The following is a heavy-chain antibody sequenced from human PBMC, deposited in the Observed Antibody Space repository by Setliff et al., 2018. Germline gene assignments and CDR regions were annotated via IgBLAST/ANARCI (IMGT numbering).Heavy chain of an antibody. J-gene: IGHJ4*02. CDR3: ARTCSGSGCYAGLES. CDR2: SRYAENYQ. D-gene: IGHD2-15*01. CDR1: GFTFTSYW. Sequence: AGGSLRLSCAASGFTFTSYWIHWVRQAPGKGLEWVAVSRYAENYQYYADSVKGRFTISRDNSKNTLYLQMNSLRPEDTAVYYCARTCSGSGCYAGLESWGQGTPVTV. V-gene: IGHV3-30-3*01.